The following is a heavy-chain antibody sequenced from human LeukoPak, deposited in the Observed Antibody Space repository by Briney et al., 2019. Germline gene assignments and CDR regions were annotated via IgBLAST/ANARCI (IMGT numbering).Heavy chain of an antibody. Sequence: PRGSLRLSCAASGFTFSGFSMDWVRQAPGRGQEWVSYISSTSSTMLYADSVKGRFTISRDNAKNSLYLQMHSLRAEDTAVYYCARSRSGYQFDYWGQGTLVTVSS. CDR2: ISSTSSTM. V-gene: IGHV3-48*01. D-gene: IGHD2-2*01. J-gene: IGHJ4*02. CDR3: ARSRSGYQFDY. CDR1: GFTFSGFS.